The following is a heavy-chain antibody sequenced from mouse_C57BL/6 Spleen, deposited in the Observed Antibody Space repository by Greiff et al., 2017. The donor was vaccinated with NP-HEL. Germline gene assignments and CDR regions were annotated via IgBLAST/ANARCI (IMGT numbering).Heavy chain of an antibody. D-gene: IGHD1-1*01. CDR1: GFNIKDYY. CDR2: IDPEDGDT. Sequence: VQLQQSGAELVRPGASVKLSCTASGFNIKDYYMHWVKQRPEQGLEWIGRIDPEDGDTAYAPKFQGKATMTADTSSNTAYLQLSSLTSEDTAVYYCTLYYYGSPWAMDYWGQGTSVTVSS. CDR3: TLYYYGSPWAMDY. J-gene: IGHJ4*01. V-gene: IGHV14-1*01.